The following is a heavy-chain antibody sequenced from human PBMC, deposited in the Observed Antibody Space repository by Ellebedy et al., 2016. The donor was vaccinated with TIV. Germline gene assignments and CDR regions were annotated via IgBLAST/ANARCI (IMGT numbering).Heavy chain of an antibody. V-gene: IGHV4-59*01. CDR3: ARSTYGLVGATFDY. D-gene: IGHD1-26*01. J-gene: IGHJ4*02. CDR2: FYYTGST. Sequence: SETLSLXXTVSGGSISSYFWSWIRQPPEKGLEWIGHFYYTGSTNYNPSLKSRVTISIDTSKNQFSLNVNSVTAADTAVYFCARSTYGLVGATFDYWGQGTLVTVSS. CDR1: GGSISSYF.